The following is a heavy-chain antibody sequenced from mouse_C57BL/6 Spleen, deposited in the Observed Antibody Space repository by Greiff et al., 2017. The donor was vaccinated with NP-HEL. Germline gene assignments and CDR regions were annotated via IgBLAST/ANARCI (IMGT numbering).Heavy chain of an antibody. D-gene: IGHD2-4*01. CDR1: GYTFTDYY. CDR2: IYPGSGNT. V-gene: IGHV1-76*01. Sequence: VQLQQSGAELVRPGASVKLSCKASGYTFTDYYINWVKQRPGQGLEWIARIYPGSGNTYYNEKFKGKATLTAEKSSSTAYMQLSSLTSEDSAVYFCARSNYDTLYYAMDYWGQGTSVTVSS. CDR3: ARSNYDTLYYAMDY. J-gene: IGHJ4*01.